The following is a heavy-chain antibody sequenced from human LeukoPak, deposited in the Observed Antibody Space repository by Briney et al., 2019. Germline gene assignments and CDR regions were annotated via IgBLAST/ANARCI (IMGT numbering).Heavy chain of an antibody. J-gene: IGHJ4*02. V-gene: IGHV1-2*02. D-gene: IGHD2-2*02. CDR3: ARGYCSSTSCYRRYFDY. Sequence: ASVKVSCKASGYTFTGYYMHWVRQAPGQGLEWMGWINPNSGGTNYAQKFQGRVTMTRDTSISTAYMELSRLRSDDTAVYYCARGYCSSTSCYRRYFDYWGQGTLVTVSS. CDR2: INPNSGGT. CDR1: GYTFTGYY.